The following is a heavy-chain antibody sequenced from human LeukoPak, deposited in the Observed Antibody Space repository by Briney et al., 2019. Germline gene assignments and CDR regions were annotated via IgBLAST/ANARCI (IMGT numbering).Heavy chain of an antibody. CDR2: ISRSGGNT. Sequence: GGSLRLSCEASGFXFSSYAINWVRQAPGKGLEWVSTISRSGGNTYYADSVKGRFTISRDNSKNTLHLQMNSLRAEDTAIYYCASTGDDYWGQGTLVTVSS. CDR1: GFXFSSYA. CDR3: ASTGDDY. D-gene: IGHD7-27*01. V-gene: IGHV3-23*01. J-gene: IGHJ4*02.